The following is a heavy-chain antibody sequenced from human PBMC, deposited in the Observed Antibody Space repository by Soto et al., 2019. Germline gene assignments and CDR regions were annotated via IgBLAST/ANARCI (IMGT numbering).Heavy chain of an antibody. CDR3: AKEALSGVVVTATTYGMDV. Sequence: PGGSLRLSCAASGFTFSSYAMSWVRQAPGKGLEWVSAISGSGGSTYYADSVKGRFTISRDNSKNTLYLQMNSLRAEDTAVYYCAKEALSGVVVTATTYGMDVWGQGTTVTVSS. D-gene: IGHD2-21*02. V-gene: IGHV3-23*01. CDR1: GFTFSSYA. CDR2: ISGSGGST. J-gene: IGHJ6*02.